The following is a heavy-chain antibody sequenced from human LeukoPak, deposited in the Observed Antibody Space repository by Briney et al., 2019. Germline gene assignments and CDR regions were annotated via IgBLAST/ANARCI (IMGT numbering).Heavy chain of an antibody. V-gene: IGHV1-69*01. Sequence: SVKVSCKASGGTFSSYAISWVRQAPGQGLEWMGGIIPIFGTANYAQKFQGRVTITADESTSTAYMELSSLRSEDTAVYYRARGRTYYYGSGSYSPLDYWGQGTLVTVSS. CDR2: IIPIFGTA. CDR1: GGTFSSYA. CDR3: ARGRTYYYGSGSYSPLDY. D-gene: IGHD3-10*01. J-gene: IGHJ4*02.